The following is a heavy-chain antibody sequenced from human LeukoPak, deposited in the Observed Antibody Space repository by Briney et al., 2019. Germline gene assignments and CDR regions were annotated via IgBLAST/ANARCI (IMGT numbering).Heavy chain of an antibody. CDR1: GFTLSSYG. D-gene: IGHD4-11*01. V-gene: IGHV3-30*03. J-gene: IGHJ4*02. Sequence: GRSLRLSCAAPGFTLSSYGMHWVRQAPGKGLEWVAVISHDGSNKDYADSVKGRFTISRDNSKNTLYLQMNSLRAEDTAVYYCARVGYSNYRIDYWGQGTLVTVSS. CDR2: ISHDGSNK. CDR3: ARVGYSNYRIDY.